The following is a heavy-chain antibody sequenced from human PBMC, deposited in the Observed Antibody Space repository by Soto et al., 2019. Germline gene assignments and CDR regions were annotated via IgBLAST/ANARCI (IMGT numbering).Heavy chain of an antibody. CDR3: ARVGSYCSGGSCPHYYGMDV. CDR1: GGTFSSYA. V-gene: IGHV1-69*06. D-gene: IGHD2-15*01. Sequence: QVQLVQSGAEVKKPGSSVKVSCKASGGTFSSYAISWVRQAPGQGLEWMGGIIPIFGTANYALKFQGRVTITADKSTSTAYMELRSLRSEDTAVYYCARVGSYCSGGSCPHYYGMDVWGQGTTVTVSS. CDR2: IIPIFGTA. J-gene: IGHJ6*02.